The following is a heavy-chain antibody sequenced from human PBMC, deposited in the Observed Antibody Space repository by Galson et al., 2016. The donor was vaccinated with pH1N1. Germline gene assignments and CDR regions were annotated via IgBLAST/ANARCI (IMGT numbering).Heavy chain of an antibody. V-gene: IGHV1-18*01. CDR1: GGTFSSYP. CDR2: ISAYDGHT. D-gene: IGHD3-10*01. CDR3: ARDRGVFDI. J-gene: IGHJ3*02. Sequence: SVKVSCKASGGTFSSYPISWVRQAPGQGLEWMGWISAYDGHTDYAQNFQGRVAMTIDTSTSTANMELRSLRSDDTAVYYCARDRGVFDIWGQGTRVTVSS.